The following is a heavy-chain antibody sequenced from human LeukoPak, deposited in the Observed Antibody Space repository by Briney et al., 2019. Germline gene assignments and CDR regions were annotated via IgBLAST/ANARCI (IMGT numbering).Heavy chain of an antibody. CDR1: GYTFTGYY. J-gene: IGHJ4*02. Sequence: ASVKVSCKASGYTFTGYYMHWVRQAPGQGLEWMGWINPNSGATNYAQKFQGRVTMTRDTSISTAYMELRGLRSDDTAVYYCAREASIWGGGFDYWGQGTLVTVSS. V-gene: IGHV1-2*02. CDR3: AREASIWGGGFDY. CDR2: INPNSGAT. D-gene: IGHD3-16*01.